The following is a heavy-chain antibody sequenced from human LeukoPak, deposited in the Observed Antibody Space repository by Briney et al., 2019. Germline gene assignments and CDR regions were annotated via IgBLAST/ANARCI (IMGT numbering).Heavy chain of an antibody. CDR3: ARMYSGYDYGGQSYYYYMDV. Sequence: ASVKVSCKASGYTFTGYYMHWGRQAPGQGLEWMGRINPNSGGTNYAQKFQDRFTMTRDTAISTAYMELSRLRSDDTAVYYCARMYSGYDYGGQSYYYYMDVWGKGPTVPVSS. V-gene: IGHV1-2*06. D-gene: IGHD5-12*01. CDR2: INPNSGGT. J-gene: IGHJ6*03. CDR1: GYTFTGYY.